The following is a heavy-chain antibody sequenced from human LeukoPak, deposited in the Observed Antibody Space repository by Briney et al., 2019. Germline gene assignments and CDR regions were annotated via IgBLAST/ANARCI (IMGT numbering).Heavy chain of an antibody. J-gene: IGHJ3*02. CDR3: SSFKLGSLYYSGAFDI. V-gene: IGHV3-30*02. Sequence: PGGSLRLSCAASGFTFSSYGMHWVRQAPGKGLEWVAFIRYDGSNKYYADSVKGRFTISRDNSKNTLYLQMNSLRAEDTAVYYCSSFKLGSLYYSGAFDIWGQGTMVTVSS. D-gene: IGHD3-10*01. CDR1: GFTFSSYG. CDR2: IRYDGSNK.